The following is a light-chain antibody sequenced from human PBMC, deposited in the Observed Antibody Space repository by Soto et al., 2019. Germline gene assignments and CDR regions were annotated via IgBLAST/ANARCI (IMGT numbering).Light chain of an antibody. J-gene: IGKJ1*01. Sequence: EIVLTQSPGTLSSSPGERATLFCRASQSVSSSYFAWYRQKPGQAPRLLIYGASNRATGIPARFSGSGSGTDFTLTISSLEPEDFAVYYCQQRSNWPPSWTFGQATKVDIK. CDR1: QSVSSSY. CDR2: GAS. V-gene: IGKV3D-20*02. CDR3: QQRSNWPPSWT.